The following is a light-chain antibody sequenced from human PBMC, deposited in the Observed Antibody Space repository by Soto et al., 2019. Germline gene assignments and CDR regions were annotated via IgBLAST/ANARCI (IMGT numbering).Light chain of an antibody. CDR2: HAS. CDR1: QSLNNN. V-gene: IGKV3-15*01. Sequence: EIVMTQSPATLSASPGDRATLSCWASQSLNNNLVWYQQKPGHPPRLLIYHASTRAAGVPARFSGSGYGTEFTLTIRSLQSEDFAVYYCQQFEQWPPLFSFGQGTRVEIK. CDR3: QQFEQWPPLFS. J-gene: IGKJ2*01.